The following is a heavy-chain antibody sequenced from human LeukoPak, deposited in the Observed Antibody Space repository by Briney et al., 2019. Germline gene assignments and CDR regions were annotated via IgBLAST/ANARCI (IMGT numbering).Heavy chain of an antibody. V-gene: IGHV1-2*02. CDR2: INPNSGGT. D-gene: IGHD2-2*01. J-gene: IGHJ4*02. CDR1: GYTFTSYG. Sequence: VASVKVSCKASGYTFTSYGISWVRQAPGQGLEWMGWINPNSGGTNYAQKFQGRVTMTRDTSISTAYMELSRLRSDGTAVYYCARGIVVVPAAIGGFDYWGQGTLVTVSS. CDR3: ARGIVVVPAAIGGFDY.